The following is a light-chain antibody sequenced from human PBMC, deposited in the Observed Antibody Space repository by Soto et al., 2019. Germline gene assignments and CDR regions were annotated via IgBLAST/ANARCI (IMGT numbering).Light chain of an antibody. CDR2: EVN. J-gene: IGLJ3*02. Sequence: QSALTQPASVSGSPGQSITISCTGTSSDVGTYTLVSWYQQHPGKAPKLVIYEVNKRPAGVSKRFSGSKSGNTASLTISGLQSEDEADYYCSSFTTDNTWVIGGGTKLTVL. V-gene: IGLV2-14*02. CDR3: SSFTTDNTWV. CDR1: SSDVGTYTL.